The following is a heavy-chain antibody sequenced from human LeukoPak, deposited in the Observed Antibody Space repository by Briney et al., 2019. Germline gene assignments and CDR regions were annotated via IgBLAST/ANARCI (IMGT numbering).Heavy chain of an antibody. CDR1: GGSMSNYY. CDR2: TSDTGST. CDR3: ARGRDYYRSGRQSWLDP. Sequence: SETLSLTCTVSGGSMSNYYWHWIRQPPGKGLEWIGYTSDTGSTNYKPSLKSRGAISLDTSKNQFSLKLTSVTAADSAVYYCARGRDYYRSGRQSWLDPWGQGILVTVSS. J-gene: IGHJ5*02. D-gene: IGHD3-10*01. V-gene: IGHV4-59*01.